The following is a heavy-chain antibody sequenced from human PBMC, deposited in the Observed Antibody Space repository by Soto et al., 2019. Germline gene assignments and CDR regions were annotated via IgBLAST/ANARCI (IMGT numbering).Heavy chain of an antibody. CDR2: IYHSGST. Sequence: QLHLLESGSRLVKPSQTLSLTCTVSGGSISSAGYSWSWIRQPPGKGLEYIGYIYHSGSTYYNPSLKIRDTVSVDRSKNQFTLKLSSVTAADTAVYYCARFFGGRGDYGDQGTMVTVSS. CDR1: GGSISSAGYS. CDR3: ARFFGGRGDY. V-gene: IGHV4-30-2*01. J-gene: IGHJ4*02. D-gene: IGHD1-26*01.